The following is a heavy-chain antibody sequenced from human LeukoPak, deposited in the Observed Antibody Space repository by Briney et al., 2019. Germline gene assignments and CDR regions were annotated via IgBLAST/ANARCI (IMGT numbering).Heavy chain of an antibody. CDR1: XFTFSSYA. Sequence: GSXXLXCXAXXFTFSSYAMSWVRQAPGKGLEWVSAISGSDGGTYYADSVKGRFTISRDNSKNMLSLQMNTLRAEDTAIYYCAKGYTFGPNWFDPWGQGTLVTVSS. CDR3: AKGYTFGPNWFDP. J-gene: IGHJ5*02. V-gene: IGHV3-23*01. D-gene: IGHD5-18*01. CDR2: ISGSDGGT.